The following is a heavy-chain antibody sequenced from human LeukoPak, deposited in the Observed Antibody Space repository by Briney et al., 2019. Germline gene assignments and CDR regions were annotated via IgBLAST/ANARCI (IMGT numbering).Heavy chain of an antibody. V-gene: IGHV3-7*01. CDR1: GFTFSSYW. CDR2: IKQDGSEK. CDR3: ARDLSGSYTSFDY. D-gene: IGHD1-26*01. Sequence: GGSLRLSCAASGFTFSSYWMSWVRQAPGKGLEWVANIKQDGSEKYYVDSVKGRFTISRDNAKNSPYLQMNSLRAEDTAVYYCARDLSGSYTSFDYWGQGTLVTVSS. J-gene: IGHJ4*02.